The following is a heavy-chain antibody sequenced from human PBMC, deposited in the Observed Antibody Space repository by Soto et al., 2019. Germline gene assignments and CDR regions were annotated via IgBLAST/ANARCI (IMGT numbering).Heavy chain of an antibody. V-gene: IGHV3-53*01. D-gene: IGHD3-22*01. CDR2: IYSGGST. Sequence: GGSLRLSCAASRLTVSSNYMSWVRQAPGKGLEWVSVIYSGGSTYYADSVKGRFTISRDNSKNTLYLQMNSLRAEDTAVYYCARDWVHFYSSGYYHYGMDVRGQGTMGPVSS. CDR3: ARDWVHFYSSGYYHYGMDV. CDR1: RLTVSSNY. J-gene: IGHJ6*02.